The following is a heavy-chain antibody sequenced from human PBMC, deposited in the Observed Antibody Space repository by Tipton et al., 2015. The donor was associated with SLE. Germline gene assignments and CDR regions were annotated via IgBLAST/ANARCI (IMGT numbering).Heavy chain of an antibody. CDR2: IYYSGST. CDR1: GGSISSGSYY. CDR3: ASYGAKSFDY. V-gene: IGHV4-31*03. D-gene: IGHD4/OR15-4a*01. J-gene: IGHJ4*02. Sequence: TLSLTCTVSGGSISSGSYYWSWIRQPAGKGLEWIGYIYYSGSTYYNPSLKSRVTISVDTSKNQFSLKLSSVTAADTAVYYCASYGAKSFDYWGQGTLVTVSS.